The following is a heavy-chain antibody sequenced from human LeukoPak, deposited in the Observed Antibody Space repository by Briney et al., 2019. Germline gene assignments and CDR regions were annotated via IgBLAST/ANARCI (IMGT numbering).Heavy chain of an antibody. V-gene: IGHV3-23*01. CDR2: LSNDNRRT. J-gene: IGHJ4*02. D-gene: IGHD6-13*01. Sequence: GSLRLSCAASGFTFSTYAMSWVRLAPGKGLEWVSSLSNDNRRTYYAESVKGRFAISRDNSKNTLYLEMTSLRVEDTAVYHCAKRSAAGTFYFDYWGQGTLVTVSS. CDR3: AKRSAAGTFYFDY. CDR1: GFTFSTYA.